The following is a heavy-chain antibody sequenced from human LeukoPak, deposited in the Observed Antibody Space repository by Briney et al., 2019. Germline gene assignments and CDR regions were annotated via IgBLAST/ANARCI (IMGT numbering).Heavy chain of an antibody. J-gene: IGHJ4*02. CDR2: ISGYNGAT. CDR1: GFTFTSYG. CDR3: AKDRSSSARED. V-gene: IGHV1-18*01. Sequence: ASVKVSCETSGFTFTSYGISWVRQAPGQGLEWVGWISGYNGATNYAQKFRDRLTMTTDTSTTTAYMELRSLRSDDTAVYYCAKDRSSSAREDWGQGTLVTVSS. D-gene: IGHD2-2*01.